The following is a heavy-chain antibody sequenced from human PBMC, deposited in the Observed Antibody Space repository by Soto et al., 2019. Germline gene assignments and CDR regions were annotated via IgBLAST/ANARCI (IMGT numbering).Heavy chain of an antibody. CDR3: AKSSVLLWFGDGGYYGMDV. V-gene: IGHV4-59*01. J-gene: IGHJ6*02. D-gene: IGHD3-10*01. CDR1: GGSISSYY. Sequence: QVQLQESGPGLVKPSETLSLTCTVSGGSISSYYWSWIRQPPGKGLELIGYIYYSGSTNYNPSLKSRVTISVATSKNQFSLKLSSVTAADTAVYYCAKSSVLLWFGDGGYYGMDVWGQGTTVTVSS. CDR2: IYYSGST.